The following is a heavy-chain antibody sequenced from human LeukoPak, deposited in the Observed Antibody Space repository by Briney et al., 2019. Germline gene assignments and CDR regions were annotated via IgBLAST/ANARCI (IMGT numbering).Heavy chain of an antibody. CDR2: INPSGGST. CDR3: ARDDDGGYGFDY. D-gene: IGHD3-16*01. V-gene: IGHV1-46*01. CDR1: GYTFTRYY. J-gene: IGHJ4*02. Sequence: GASVKVSCKASGYTFTRYYMHWVRQAPGQGLEWMGLINPSGGSTKYAQKFHGRVTMTRDTSTNTVYMELSSLRSKDTALYYCARDDDGGYGFDYWGQGTLVTVSS.